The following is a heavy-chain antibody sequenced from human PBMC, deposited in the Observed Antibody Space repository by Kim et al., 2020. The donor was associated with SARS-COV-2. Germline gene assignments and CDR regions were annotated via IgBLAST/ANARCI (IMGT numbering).Heavy chain of an antibody. CDR3: ARLYGDSSYYYYGMDV. V-gene: IGHV4-39*01. Sequence: SETLSLTCTVSGGSISSSSYYWGWIRQPPGKGLEWIGSIYYSGSTYYNPSLKSRVTISVDTSKNQFSLKLSSVTAADTAVYYCARLYGDSSYYYYGMDVWGQGTTVTVSS. J-gene: IGHJ6*02. CDR1: GGSISSSSYY. CDR2: IYYSGST. D-gene: IGHD4-17*01.